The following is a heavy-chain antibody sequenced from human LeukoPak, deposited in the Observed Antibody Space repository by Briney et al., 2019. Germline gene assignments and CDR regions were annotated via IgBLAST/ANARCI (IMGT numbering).Heavy chain of an antibody. J-gene: IGHJ5*02. CDR2: IYYRGST. CDR3: ARVVGGDWIGEGATTDDWFDP. D-gene: IGHD1-26*01. V-gene: IGHV4-59*01. Sequence: SETLSLTCTVSVGSISSYYWSWVRQPPGKGLGWVWDIYYRGSTNYNPALKRRLTISVDTAKNQFSLKLSSVTAADTAVYYCARVVGGDWIGEGATTDDWFDPWGQGTLVTVSS. CDR1: VGSISSYY.